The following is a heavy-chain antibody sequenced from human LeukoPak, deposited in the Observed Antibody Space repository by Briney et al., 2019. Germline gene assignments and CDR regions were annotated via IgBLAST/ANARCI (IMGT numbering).Heavy chain of an antibody. J-gene: IGHJ4*02. CDR2: ISYDGSNK. CDR1: GFTFSSYA. V-gene: IGHV3-30-3*01. CDR3: ARAGGSYYDFWSGYSCFDY. Sequence: GGSLRLSCAASGFTFSSYAMHWVRQAPGKGLEWVAVISYDGSNKYYADSVKGRFTISRDNSKNTLYLQMNSLRAEDTAVYYCARAGGSYYDFWSGYSCFDYWGQGTLVTVSS. D-gene: IGHD3-3*01.